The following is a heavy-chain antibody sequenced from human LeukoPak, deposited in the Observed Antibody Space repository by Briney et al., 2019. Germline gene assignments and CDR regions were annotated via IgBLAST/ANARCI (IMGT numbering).Heavy chain of an antibody. J-gene: IGHJ4*02. D-gene: IGHD6-13*01. CDR3: AGLGIYSSSC. V-gene: IGHV5-10-1*01. CDR2: IDPSGSYT. Sequence: GESLKISCKGSGYNFTTYWISWVRQMPGKGLEWMGRIDPSGSYTKYSPSFQGHVTISADKSISTAYLQWSSLKASDTAMYYCAGLGIYSSSCWGQGTLVSVSS. CDR1: GYNFTTYW.